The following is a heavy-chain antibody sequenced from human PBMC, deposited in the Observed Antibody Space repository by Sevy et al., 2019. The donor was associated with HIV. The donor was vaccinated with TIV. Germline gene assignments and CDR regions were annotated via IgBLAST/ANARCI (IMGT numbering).Heavy chain of an antibody. V-gene: IGHV5-51*01. CDR1: GYSFTSYW. CDR3: ARRHCSGGSCYPYNWFDP. J-gene: IGHJ5*02. Sequence: GESLKISCKGSGYSFTSYWIGWVRQMSGKGLEWMGIIYPGDSDTRHSPSFQGQVTISADKSISTAYLQWSSLKASDTAMYYCARRHCSGGSCYPYNWFDPWGQGTLVTVSS. D-gene: IGHD2-15*01. CDR2: IYPGDSDT.